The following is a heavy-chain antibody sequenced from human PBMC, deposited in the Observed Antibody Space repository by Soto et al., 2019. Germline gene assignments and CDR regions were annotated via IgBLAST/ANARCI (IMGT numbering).Heavy chain of an antibody. Sequence: EVQLVESGGGLVQPGGSVRLSCSASGFAFTSYSMNWVRQAPGKGLEWVSYISGSSATATTIYYADSVKGRFTISRDSAKYSLYLQMNSLRDDDTAVYYCARGDTTMAYWGQGTLVTVSS. CDR2: ISGSSATATTI. CDR1: GFAFTSYS. CDR3: ARGDTTMAY. D-gene: IGHD5-18*01. V-gene: IGHV3-48*02. J-gene: IGHJ4*02.